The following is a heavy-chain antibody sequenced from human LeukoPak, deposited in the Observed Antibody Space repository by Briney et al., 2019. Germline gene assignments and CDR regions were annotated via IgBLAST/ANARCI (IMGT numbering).Heavy chain of an antibody. D-gene: IGHD3-9*01. Sequence: GGSLRLSCAASGFTFSSYWMHWVRQAPGKGLVWASRINSDGSSTSYADSVKGRFTISRDNAKNTLYLQMNSLRAEDTAVYYCARGGGVLRYFDWPIDYWGQGTLVTVSS. J-gene: IGHJ4*02. CDR1: GFTFSSYW. CDR2: INSDGSST. CDR3: ARGGGVLRYFDWPIDY. V-gene: IGHV3-74*01.